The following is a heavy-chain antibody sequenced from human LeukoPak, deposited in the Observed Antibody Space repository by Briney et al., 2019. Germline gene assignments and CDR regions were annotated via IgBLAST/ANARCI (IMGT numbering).Heavy chain of an antibody. J-gene: IGHJ4*02. D-gene: IGHD3-22*01. Sequence: GGSLRLSCAASGFTFSSYSMNWFRQAPGKGLEWVSSISSSSSYIYYADSVKGRFTISRDNAKNPLYLQMNSLRAEDTAVYYCARVGYYYDSSGYYVPNWGQGTLVTVSS. V-gene: IGHV3-21*01. CDR2: ISSSSSYI. CDR1: GFTFSSYS. CDR3: ARVGYYYDSSGYYVPN.